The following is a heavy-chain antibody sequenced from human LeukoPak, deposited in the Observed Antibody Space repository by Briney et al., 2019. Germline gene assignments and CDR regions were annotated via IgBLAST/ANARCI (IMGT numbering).Heavy chain of an antibody. CDR3: ARDSTTGEAFDI. Sequence: PGGSLRLSCAASGFTFSSYDMHWVRRAPGKGLEWVALIWYDGNNKYYGDSVKGRFTISRDNSRSALYLQMNSLRAEDTAMYYCARDSTTGEAFDIWGQGTLVTVSP. CDR1: GFTFSSYD. CDR2: IWYDGNNK. D-gene: IGHD4-17*01. V-gene: IGHV3-33*01. J-gene: IGHJ3*02.